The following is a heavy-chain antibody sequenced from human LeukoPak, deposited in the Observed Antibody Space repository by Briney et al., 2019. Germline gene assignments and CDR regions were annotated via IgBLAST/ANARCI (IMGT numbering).Heavy chain of an antibody. D-gene: IGHD5-12*01. V-gene: IGHV3-74*01. CDR1: GFPFSGYW. CDR3: ARSASGYDA. CDR2: IDDDGAGT. J-gene: IGHJ5*02. Sequence: PGGSLRLSCAASGFPFSGYWMHWVRQAPGKGLVWVSRIDDDGAGTTYADSVKGRFTISGDNAKNTLYLQMNSLRVEDTAVYYCARSASGYDAWGQGTLVTVSS.